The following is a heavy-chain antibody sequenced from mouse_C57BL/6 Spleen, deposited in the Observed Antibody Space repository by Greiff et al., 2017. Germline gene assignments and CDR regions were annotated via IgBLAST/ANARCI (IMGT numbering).Heavy chain of an antibody. CDR1: GYTFTSYW. V-gene: IGHV1-50*01. CDR2: IDPSDSYT. Sequence: QVQLQQPGAELVKPGASVKLSCKASGYTFTSYWMQWVKQRPGQGLEWIGRIDPSDSYTNYNQKFKGKATLTVDTSSSTAYMQLSSLTSEDSAVYYCATCSHFDYWGQGTTLTVSS. J-gene: IGHJ2*01. CDR3: ATCSHFDY.